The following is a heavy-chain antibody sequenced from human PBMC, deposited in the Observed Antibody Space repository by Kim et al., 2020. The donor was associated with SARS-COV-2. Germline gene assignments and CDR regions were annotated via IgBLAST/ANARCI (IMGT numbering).Heavy chain of an antibody. D-gene: IGHD3-22*01. CDR1: GYTFTSYY. CDR3: ARYRYYDSSGYYLWYFDY. J-gene: IGHJ4*02. CDR2: INPSGGST. Sequence: ASVKVSCKASGYTFTSYYMHWVRQAPGQGLEWMGIINPSGGSTSYAQKFQGRVTMTRDTSTSTVYMELSSLRSEDTAVYYCARYRYYDSSGYYLWYFDYWGQGTLVTVSS. V-gene: IGHV1-46*01.